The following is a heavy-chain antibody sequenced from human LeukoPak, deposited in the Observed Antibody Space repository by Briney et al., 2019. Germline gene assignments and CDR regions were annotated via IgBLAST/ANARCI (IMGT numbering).Heavy chain of an antibody. V-gene: IGHV4-4*02. J-gene: IGHJ4*02. CDR1: GGSISSSNW. D-gene: IGHD3-10*01. CDR2: IYHSGST. CDR3: AKRPREGSGALDY. Sequence: SETLSLTCAVSGGSISSSNWWSWVRQPPGKGLEWIGEIYHSGSTNYNPSLKSRVTISVDKSKNQFSLKLSSVTAADTAVYYCAKRPREGSGALDYRGQGTLVTVSS.